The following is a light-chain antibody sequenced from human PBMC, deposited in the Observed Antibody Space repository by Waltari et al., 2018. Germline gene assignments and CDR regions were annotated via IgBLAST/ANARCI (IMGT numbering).Light chain of an antibody. CDR3: AAWDDSLNVL. CDR2: SNN. Sequence: QSVLTQPPSASGTPGQRVTIPCSGSRSNIGSNTVNWYQQLPGTAPKLLIYSNNQRPSGVPDRFSGSKSGTSASLAISGLQSEDEADYYCAAWDDSLNVLFGGGTKLTVL. J-gene: IGLJ2*01. CDR1: RSNIGSNT. V-gene: IGLV1-44*01.